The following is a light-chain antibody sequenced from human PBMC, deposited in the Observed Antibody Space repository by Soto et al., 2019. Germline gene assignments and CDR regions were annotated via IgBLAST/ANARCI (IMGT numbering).Light chain of an antibody. J-gene: IGKJ1*01. CDR3: MQSLQTPPWT. CDR2: LGS. CDR1: QSLLHSNGYNY. Sequence: DIVMTQSPLSLPVTPGEPASISCRSSQSLLHSNGYNYLDWYLQKPGQSPQLLIYLGSNRASGXPXRXXGSGSGTDFTLKISRVEAEDVGVYYFMQSLQTPPWTFGQGTKVEIK. V-gene: IGKV2-28*01.